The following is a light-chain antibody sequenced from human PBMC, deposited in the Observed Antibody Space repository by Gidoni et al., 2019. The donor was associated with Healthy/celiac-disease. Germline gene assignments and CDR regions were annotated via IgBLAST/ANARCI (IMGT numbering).Light chain of an antibody. J-gene: IGLJ3*02. V-gene: IGLV4-69*01. Sequence: LHCTLSSGHSSYAIAWHQPQPEKGPRYLMKLNSDGSHSKGDGIPDRFSGSSSGAERYLTISSLQSEDEADYYCQTWGTGINWVFGGGTKLTV. CDR1: SGHSSYA. CDR2: LNSDGSH. CDR3: QTWGTGINWV.